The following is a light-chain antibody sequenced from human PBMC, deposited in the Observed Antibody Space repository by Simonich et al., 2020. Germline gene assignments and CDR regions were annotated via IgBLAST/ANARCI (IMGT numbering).Light chain of an antibody. V-gene: IGLV2-14*01. CDR2: DVS. CDR1: SSDVGGYNY. Sequence: QSALTQPASVSGSPGQSITISCTGTSSDVGGYNYVSWYQQHPGKSPKLMIYDVSERASGVSNRFSGSRAGNTASLTISGLQAEDEADYYCSSYTSSSTLVFGGGTKLTVL. J-gene: IGLJ3*02. CDR3: SSYTSSSTLV.